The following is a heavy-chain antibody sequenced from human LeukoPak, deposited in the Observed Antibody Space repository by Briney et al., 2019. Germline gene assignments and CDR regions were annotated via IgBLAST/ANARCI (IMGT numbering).Heavy chain of an antibody. CDR2: IKQDGSEK. J-gene: IGHJ4*02. D-gene: IGHD6-13*01. Sequence: GGSLRLSCAASGFTFSHFWMSWVRQAPGKGLEWVANIKQDGSEKYYVDSVKGRFTISSDNAKNSLYLQMNSLRAEDTAVYYCARVKRGSSWYDYWGQGTLVTVSS. CDR3: ARVKRGSSWYDY. V-gene: IGHV3-7*03. CDR1: GFTFSHFW.